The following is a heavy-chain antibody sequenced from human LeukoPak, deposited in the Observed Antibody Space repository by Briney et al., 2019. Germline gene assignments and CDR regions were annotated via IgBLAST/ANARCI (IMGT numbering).Heavy chain of an antibody. CDR3: ARDLNFDY. Sequence: SETLSLPCAVYGGSFTGYYWNWIRQPPGKGLGWIGEISHSGSTNYNPSLKSRITISVDTSKNQFSLKLNSITAADTAVYFCARDLNFDYWGQGTLVTVSS. CDR1: GGSFTGYY. CDR2: ISHSGST. J-gene: IGHJ4*02. V-gene: IGHV4-34*01.